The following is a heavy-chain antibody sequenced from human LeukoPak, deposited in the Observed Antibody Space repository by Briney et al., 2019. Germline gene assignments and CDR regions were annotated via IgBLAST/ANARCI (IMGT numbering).Heavy chain of an antibody. D-gene: IGHD6-6*01. CDR3: AKGEPSYSSSPFDY. Sequence: GGSLRLSCAASGFTFRSYWMHWVRQAPGKGLVWVSRINSGGSSTSYADSVKGRFTISRDNSKNTLYLQMNSLRAEDTAVYHCAKGEPSYSSSPFDYWGQGTLVTVSS. V-gene: IGHV3-74*01. CDR2: INSGGSST. J-gene: IGHJ4*02. CDR1: GFTFRSYW.